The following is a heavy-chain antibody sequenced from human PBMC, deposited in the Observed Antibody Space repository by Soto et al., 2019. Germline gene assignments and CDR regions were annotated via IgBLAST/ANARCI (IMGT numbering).Heavy chain of an antibody. D-gene: IGHD3-22*01. CDR2: IWYDGSNK. CDR1: GFTFSSYG. V-gene: IGHV3-33*01. Sequence: GGSLRLSCAASGFTFSSYGMHWVRQAPGKVLEWVAVIWYDGSNKYYADSVKGRFTISRDNSKNTLYLQMNSLRAEDTAVYYCARGAYYYDSSGYPRYYFDYWGQGTLVTVSS. J-gene: IGHJ4*02. CDR3: ARGAYYYDSSGYPRYYFDY.